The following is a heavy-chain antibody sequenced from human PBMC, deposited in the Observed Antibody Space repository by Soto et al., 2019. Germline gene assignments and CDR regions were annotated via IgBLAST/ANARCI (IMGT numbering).Heavy chain of an antibody. D-gene: IGHD2-2*01. V-gene: IGHV1-69*01. J-gene: IGHJ6*02. Sequence: QVQLVQSGAEVKKPGSSVKVSCKASGGTFSSYAISWVRQAPGQGLEWMGGIIPIFGTANYAQKFQGRVTITADESTSTAYMELSSLRSEDTAVYYCARHLPYCSSTSCYPHYYGMDVWGQGTTVTVSS. CDR1: GGTFSSYA. CDR3: ARHLPYCSSTSCYPHYYGMDV. CDR2: IIPIFGTA.